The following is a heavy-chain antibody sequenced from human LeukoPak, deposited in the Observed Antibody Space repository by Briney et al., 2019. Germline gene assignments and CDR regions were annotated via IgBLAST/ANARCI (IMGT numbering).Heavy chain of an antibody. CDR3: ARESHFAYDILTGYSPGAFDI. CDR1: GGSIISSSYH. CDR2: IYYSGST. J-gene: IGHJ3*02. V-gene: IGHV4-61*01. D-gene: IGHD3-9*01. Sequence: SETLSLTCTVSGGSIISSSYHWGWIRQPPGKGLEWIGYIYYSGSTNYNPSLKSRVTISVDTSKNQFSLKLSSVTAADTAVYYCARESHFAYDILTGYSPGAFDIWGQGTMVTVSS.